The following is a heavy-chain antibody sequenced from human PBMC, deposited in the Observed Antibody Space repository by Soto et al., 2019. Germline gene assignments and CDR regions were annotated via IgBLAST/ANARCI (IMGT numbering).Heavy chain of an antibody. V-gene: IGHV3-15*01. CDR2: IKSKTDGGTT. D-gene: IGHD3-22*01. Sequence: WISQEQGKGLEWLGRIKSKTDGGTTDYAAPVKGRFTISRDDSKNTLYLQMNSLKAEDTAVFYFTTEASAYYYSRVYDLRGQRTLV. J-gene: IGHJ4*02. CDR3: TTEASAYYYSRVYDL.